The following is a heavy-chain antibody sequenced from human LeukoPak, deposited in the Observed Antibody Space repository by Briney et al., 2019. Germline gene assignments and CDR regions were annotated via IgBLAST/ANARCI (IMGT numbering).Heavy chain of an antibody. CDR1: GGSISSGSYY. CDR3: ARTPLRGATFFTSYPNWFDT. D-gene: IGHD3-10*01. Sequence: SETLSLTCTVSGGSISSGSYYWSWIRQPAGKGLEWIGRVYSSGSTDYNPSLKSRLSISVDTSKIQFSLRLSSVTVADTVVYYCARTPLRGATFFTSYPNWFDTWGQGTLVTVSS. V-gene: IGHV4-61*02. J-gene: IGHJ5*02. CDR2: VYSSGST.